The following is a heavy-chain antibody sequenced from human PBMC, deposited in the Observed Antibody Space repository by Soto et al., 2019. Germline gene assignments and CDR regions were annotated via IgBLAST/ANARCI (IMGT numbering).Heavy chain of an antibody. V-gene: IGHV4-59*08. CDR1: GGSISSYY. CDR3: ARLYGFSGFDY. CDR2: IYYSGST. Sequence: SETLSLTCTVSGGSISSYYWSWIRQPPGKGLEWIGYIYYSGSTNYNPSLNSRVTISVDTSKNQFSLKLSSVTAADTAVYYCARLYGFSGFDYWGQGTLVTVSS. J-gene: IGHJ4*02. D-gene: IGHD6-25*01.